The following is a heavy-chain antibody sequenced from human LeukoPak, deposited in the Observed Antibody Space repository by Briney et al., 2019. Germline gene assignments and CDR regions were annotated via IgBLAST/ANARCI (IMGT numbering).Heavy chain of an antibody. CDR3: ARVGLAVVPAAIFLPDDY. CDR2: IIPIFGTA. Sequence: SVKVSCKASGGTFSSYAISWVRQAPGQGLEWMGGIIPIFGTANYAQKFQGRVTITTDESTSTAYMELSSLRSGDTAVYYCARVGLAVVPAAIFLPDDYWGQGTLVTVSS. V-gene: IGHV1-69*05. J-gene: IGHJ4*02. CDR1: GGTFSSYA. D-gene: IGHD2-2*01.